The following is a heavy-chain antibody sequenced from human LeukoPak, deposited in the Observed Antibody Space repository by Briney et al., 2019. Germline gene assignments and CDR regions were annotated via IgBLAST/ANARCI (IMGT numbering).Heavy chain of an antibody. V-gene: IGHV7-4-1*02. CDR1: GYTFTSYA. CDR3: ARDSFDSRGYAYTFDY. J-gene: IGHJ4*02. CDR2: INTNTGNP. D-gene: IGHD3-22*01. Sequence: GASVKVSCKASGYTFTSYAMNWVRQAPGQGLEWMGWINTNTGNPTYAQGFTGRFVFSLDTSVSTAYLQISSLKAEDTAVYYCARDSFDSRGYAYTFDYWGQGTLVTVSS.